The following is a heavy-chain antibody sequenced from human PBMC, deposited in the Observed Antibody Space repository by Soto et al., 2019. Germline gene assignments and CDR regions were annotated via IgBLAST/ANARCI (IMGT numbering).Heavy chain of an antibody. CDR2: IYPDDSDT. Sequence: RGESLKISCDASGYSFTFYWISWVRQLPWKGLEWMGIIYPDDSDTRYSPSFQGQVTISADESITAAFLQWSSLKASDTGMYYCARHQGEQSAFDIWGQGTMVTVSS. CDR1: GYSFTFYW. V-gene: IGHV5-51*01. CDR3: ARHQGEQSAFDI. D-gene: IGHD3-16*01. J-gene: IGHJ3*02.